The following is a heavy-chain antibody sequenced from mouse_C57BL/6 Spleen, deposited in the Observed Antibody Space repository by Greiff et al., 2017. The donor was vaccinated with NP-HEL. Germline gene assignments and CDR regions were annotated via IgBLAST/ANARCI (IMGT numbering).Heavy chain of an antibody. CDR1: GYTFTDYY. J-gene: IGHJ4*01. Sequence: VQLQQPGAELVKPGASVKISCKASGYTFTDYYMNWVKQSHGKSLEWIGDINPNNGGTSYNQKFKGKATLTVDKSSSTAYMELRSLTSEDSAVYYCARVRRDYAMDYWGQGTSVTVSS. V-gene: IGHV1-26*01. CDR2: INPNNGGT. CDR3: ARVRRDYAMDY.